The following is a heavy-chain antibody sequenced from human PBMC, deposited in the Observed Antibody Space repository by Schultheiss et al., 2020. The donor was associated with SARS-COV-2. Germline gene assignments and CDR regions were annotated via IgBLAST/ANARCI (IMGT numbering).Heavy chain of an antibody. Sequence: SETLSLTCAVYGGSFSGYYWSWIRQPPGKGLEWIGYIYHSGSTNYNPSLKSRVTMSVDTSKNQFSLNLSSVTAADTAVYYCAGREETYDFVGSRRPFSAHSAFDIWGQGTMVTVSS. CDR1: GGSFSGYY. CDR2: IYHSGST. D-gene: IGHD3-3*01. V-gene: IGHV4-34*01. J-gene: IGHJ3*02. CDR3: AGREETYDFVGSRRPFSAHSAFDI.